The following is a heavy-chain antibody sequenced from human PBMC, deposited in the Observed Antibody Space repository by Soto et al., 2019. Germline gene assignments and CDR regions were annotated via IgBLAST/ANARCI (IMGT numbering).Heavy chain of an antibody. CDR3: ARDRDYYGSGSPTVGWFDP. D-gene: IGHD3-10*01. CDR2: ISAYNGNT. CDR1: GYTFTSYG. J-gene: IGHJ5*02. Sequence: GASVTVSCKASGYTFTSYGISWVRQAPGQGLEWMGWISAYNGNTNYAQKLQGRVTMNTDTPTSTAYMELRSLRSDDPAVYYCARDRDYYGSGSPTVGWFDPWGQGTLVTVSS. V-gene: IGHV1-18*04.